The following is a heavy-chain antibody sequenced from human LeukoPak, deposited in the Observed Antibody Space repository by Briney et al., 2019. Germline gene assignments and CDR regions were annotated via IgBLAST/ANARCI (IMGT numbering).Heavy chain of an antibody. CDR2: IWYDGSNK. CDR3: ARGRVVPADARYYFDY. J-gene: IGHJ4*02. D-gene: IGHD2-2*01. V-gene: IGHV3-33*01. CDR1: GFTFSSYG. Sequence: GGSLRLSCAASGFTFSSYGMHWVRQAPGKGLEWVAVIWYDGSNKYYADAVKGRFTISRDNSKNTLYLQMNSLRAEDTAVYYCARGRVVPADARYYFDYWGQGTLVTVSS.